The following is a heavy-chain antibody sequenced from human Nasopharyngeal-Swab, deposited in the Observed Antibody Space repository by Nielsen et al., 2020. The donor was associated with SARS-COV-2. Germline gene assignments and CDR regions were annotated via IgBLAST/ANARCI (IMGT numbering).Heavy chain of an antibody. CDR3: GRTAH. CDR1: GFTFSSYA. CDR2: ISYDGSNK. J-gene: IGHJ4*02. Sequence: GGSLRLSCAASGFTFSSYAMHWVRQAPGKGLEWVAVISYDGSNKYYADSVKGRFTISRDNSKNTLYLQMNSPRAEDTAVYYCGRTAHWGQGTLVTVSS. V-gene: IGHV3-30*04.